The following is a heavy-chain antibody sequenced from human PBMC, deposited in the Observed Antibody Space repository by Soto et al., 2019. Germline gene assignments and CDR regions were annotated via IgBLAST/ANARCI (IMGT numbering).Heavy chain of an antibody. D-gene: IGHD3-22*01. V-gene: IGHV3-74*01. CDR3: ATGGSGYFTY. Sequence: EVQLVESGGGLVQPGGSLRLSCAASGFTCNTYWMQWVRQAPGKGLVWVSRIKSDGSYTNYVDSVKGRFTISRDNAKNTLFLQMNSLGAEDTAVYYCATGGSGYFTYWGQGTLVTVSS. CDR2: IKSDGSYT. J-gene: IGHJ4*02. CDR1: GFTCNTYW.